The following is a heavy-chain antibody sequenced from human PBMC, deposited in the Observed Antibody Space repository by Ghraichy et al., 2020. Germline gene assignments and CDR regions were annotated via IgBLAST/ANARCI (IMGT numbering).Heavy chain of an antibody. CDR3: AKEYRRGTQGAFDI. CDR1: GFTFSSYG. Sequence: GGSLRLSCAASGFTFSSYGMHWVRQAPGKGLEWVAFIRYDGSNKYYADSVKGRFTISRDNSKNTLYLQMNSLRAEDTAVYYCAKEYRRGTQGAFDIWGQGTMVTVSS. CDR2: IRYDGSNK. V-gene: IGHV3-30*02. D-gene: IGHD1-26*01. J-gene: IGHJ3*02.